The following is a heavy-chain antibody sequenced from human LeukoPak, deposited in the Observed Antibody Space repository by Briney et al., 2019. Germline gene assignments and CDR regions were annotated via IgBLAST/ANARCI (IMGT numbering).Heavy chain of an antibody. D-gene: IGHD3-22*01. CDR2: ISSSSSYI. Sequence: PGGPLRLSCAASGFTFSSYSMNWVRQAPGKGLEWVSSISSSSSYIYYADSVKGRFTISRDNAKNSLYLQMNSLRAEDTAVYYCARGQVSYYYDSSGYYSTPLDYWGQGTLVTVSS. J-gene: IGHJ4*02. V-gene: IGHV3-21*01. CDR3: ARGQVSYYYDSSGYYSTPLDY. CDR1: GFTFSSYS.